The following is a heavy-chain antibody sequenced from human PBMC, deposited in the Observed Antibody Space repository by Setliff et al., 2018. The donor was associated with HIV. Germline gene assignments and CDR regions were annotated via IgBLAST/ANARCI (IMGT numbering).Heavy chain of an antibody. V-gene: IGHV4-39*07. CDR3: MRGRSITIFGVAYFDF. CDR2: VYHSGTT. D-gene: IGHD3-3*01. J-gene: IGHJ4*02. CDR1: GGSISSGSYY. Sequence: LSLTCSVSGGSISSGSYYWSWIRQPPGKGLEWIGSVYHSGTTYYNPSLKSRVTISVDMSNNQFSLKVTSVTAADTAVYYCMRGRSITIFGVAYFDFWGQGTQVTVSS.